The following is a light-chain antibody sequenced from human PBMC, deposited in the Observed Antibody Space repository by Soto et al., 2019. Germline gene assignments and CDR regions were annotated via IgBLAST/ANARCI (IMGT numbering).Light chain of an antibody. CDR1: QTISSW. J-gene: IGKJ1*01. Sequence: DIQMTQSPSTLSGSVGDRVTITCRASQTISSWLAWYQQKPGKAPKLLIYKASTLKSGVPSRFSGSGSGTEFTLTISSMQTDDFATYYCQPYNSYSEAFGQGTKVDIK. CDR3: QPYNSYSEA. V-gene: IGKV1-5*03. CDR2: KAS.